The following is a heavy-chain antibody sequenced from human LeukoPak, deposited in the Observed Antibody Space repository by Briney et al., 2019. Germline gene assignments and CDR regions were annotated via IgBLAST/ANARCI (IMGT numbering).Heavy chain of an antibody. J-gene: IGHJ4*02. D-gene: IGHD3-22*01. CDR2: INPNSGGT. Sequence: GASVKVSCKASGYTFTGYYMHWVRQAPGQGLEWMGWINPNSGGTNYAQKFQGRVTMTRDTSISTAYMELSRLRSDDTAVYYCARDPPNYDSSGFDYWGQGTLVTVSS. V-gene: IGHV1-2*02. CDR3: ARDPPNYDSSGFDY. CDR1: GYTFTGYY.